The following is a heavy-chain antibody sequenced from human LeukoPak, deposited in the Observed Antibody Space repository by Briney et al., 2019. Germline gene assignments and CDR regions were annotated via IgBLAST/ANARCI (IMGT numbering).Heavy chain of an antibody. V-gene: IGHV4-59*01. CDR3: ARGDNDFWSGYYYYYYMDV. CDR2: IYYSGST. J-gene: IGHJ6*03. CDR1: GGSISSYY. D-gene: IGHD3-3*01. Sequence: SETLSLTCTVSGGSISSYYWSWIRQPPGKGLEWIGYIYYSGSTNYNPSLKSRVTISVDTSKNQFSLKLSSVTAADTAVYYCARGDNDFWSGYYYYYYMDVWGKGTTVTVSS.